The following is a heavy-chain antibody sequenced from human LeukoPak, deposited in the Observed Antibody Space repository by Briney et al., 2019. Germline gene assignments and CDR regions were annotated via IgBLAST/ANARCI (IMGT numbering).Heavy chain of an antibody. CDR1: GGSFSGYY. V-gene: IGHV4-34*01. CDR3: ARDLDSSTWYFDL. D-gene: IGHD6-13*01. Sequence: SETLSLTCAVYGGSFSGYYWSWIRQPPGKGLEWIGEINHSGSTNYNPSLKSRVTISVDTSKNQFSLKLSSVTAADTAVYYCARDLDSSTWYFDLWGRGTLVTVSS. J-gene: IGHJ2*01. CDR2: INHSGST.